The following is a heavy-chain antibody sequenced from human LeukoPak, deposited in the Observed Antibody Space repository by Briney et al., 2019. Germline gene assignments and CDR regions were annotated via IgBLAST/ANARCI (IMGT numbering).Heavy chain of an antibody. CDR3: ARDPSNSSGWYIYFDY. D-gene: IGHD6-19*01. V-gene: IGHV1-18*01. CDR2: ISAYNGDT. CDR1: GYTFTRYG. J-gene: IGHJ4*02. Sequence: ASVKVSCKASGYTFTRYGITWVRQAPGQGLEWMGWISAYNGDTKYAQKLQGRVTMTTDTSTRTAYMELRSLSSDDTAVYYCARDPSNSSGWYIYFDYWGQGTLVAVSS.